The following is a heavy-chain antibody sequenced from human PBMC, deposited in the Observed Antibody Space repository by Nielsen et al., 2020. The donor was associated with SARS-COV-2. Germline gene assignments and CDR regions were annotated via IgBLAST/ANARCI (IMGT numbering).Heavy chain of an antibody. D-gene: IGHD3-3*01. CDR1: GFTFSSYG. V-gene: IGHV3-7*01. J-gene: IGHJ4*02. CDR2: IKQDGSEK. Sequence: GESLKISCAASGFTFSSYGMHWVRQAPGKGLEWVANIKQDGSEKYYGDSVKGRFTISRDNSMNTLYLQMNSLRAEDTAVYYCVRVSSVVIWSGYPVDWGQGTLVTVSS. CDR3: VRVSSVVIWSGYPVD.